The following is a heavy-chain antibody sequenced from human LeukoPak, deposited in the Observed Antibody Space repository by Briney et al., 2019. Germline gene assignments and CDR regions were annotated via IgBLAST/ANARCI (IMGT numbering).Heavy chain of an antibody. CDR2: ISPTGSTT. D-gene: IGHD6-6*01. V-gene: IGHV3-74*01. J-gene: IGHJ4*02. CDR1: GFSFSGPW. Sequence: QPGGSLRLSCTASGFSFSGPWMHWARKLPGKGLFWVSRISPTGSTTSYADSVKGRFTVSRDNAKNTLYLQVNNLRAEDTAVYYCARGPNSNWSGLDFWGQGTLLTVSS. CDR3: ARGPNSNWSGLDF.